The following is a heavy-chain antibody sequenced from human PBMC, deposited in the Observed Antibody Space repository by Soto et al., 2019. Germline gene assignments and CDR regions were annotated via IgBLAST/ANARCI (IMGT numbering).Heavy chain of an antibody. CDR3: ATWVDYGDFEGFDF. V-gene: IGHV1-2*04. Sequence: QGQLLQSGAEVKKPGASVKVSCKTSGYSFTDYKLHWVRQAPGQGLEWMGWVDPNGGGSNSAQKFQGSVTMTWDTSITTAYLDLTRLTTNDTATYFCATWVDYGDFEGFDFSGQGTLVTVSS. CDR2: VDPNGGGS. CDR1: GYSFTDYK. D-gene: IGHD4-17*01. J-gene: IGHJ4*02.